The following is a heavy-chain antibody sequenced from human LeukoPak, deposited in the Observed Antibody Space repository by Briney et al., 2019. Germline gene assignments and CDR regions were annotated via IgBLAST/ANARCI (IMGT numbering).Heavy chain of an antibody. J-gene: IGHJ2*01. D-gene: IGHD3-10*01. Sequence: GGSLRLSCAPSGLAVSSTFMSWVRQAPGRGLEWVSIIYSGGTTHYADSVKGRFTISRDNAKNMLYLQMDSLRVGDTAIYYCARNTDYYGSGTYGYFDHWGRGTLVTVSS. V-gene: IGHV3-53*01. CDR3: ARNTDYYGSGTYGYFDH. CDR2: IYSGGTT. CDR1: GLAVSSTF.